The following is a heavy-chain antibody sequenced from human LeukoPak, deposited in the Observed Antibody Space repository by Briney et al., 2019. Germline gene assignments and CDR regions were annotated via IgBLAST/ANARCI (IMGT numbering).Heavy chain of an antibody. V-gene: IGHV1-18*01. CDR3: ARDSSELDYYALPFDP. J-gene: IGHJ5*02. CDR2: ISTYNGNT. CDR1: GYTFTSYG. Sequence: AAVKLSCKASGYTFTSYGISWVGQAPGQGLEWMGWISTYNGNTNSAQKLQCRVTMTTHTSTSTASIKLRSLRSDDTAVYYCARDSSELDYYALPFDPWGQGTLVTVSS. D-gene: IGHD3-10*01.